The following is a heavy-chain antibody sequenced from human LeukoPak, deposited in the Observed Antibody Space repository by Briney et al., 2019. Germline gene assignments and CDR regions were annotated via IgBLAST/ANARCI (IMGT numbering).Heavy chain of an antibody. CDR3: AREIGSSWYAVDAFDI. D-gene: IGHD6-13*01. CDR1: GGSISSYY. CDR2: MYYSGST. J-gene: IGHJ3*02. Sequence: SETLSLTCTVSGGSISSYYWSWIRQSPGKGVEWIGYMYYSGSTNYNPSLKSRVTISEDTSKNQFSLKLSSVTAADTAVYYCAREIGSSWYAVDAFDIWGQGTMVTVSS. V-gene: IGHV4-59*12.